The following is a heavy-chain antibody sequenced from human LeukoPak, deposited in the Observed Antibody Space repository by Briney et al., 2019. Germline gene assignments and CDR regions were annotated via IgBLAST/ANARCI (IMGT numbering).Heavy chain of an antibody. CDR1: GFTFSSYA. Sequence: GGSLRLSCAASGFTFSSYAISWVRQAPGKGLEWVSAISGSGGSTYYADSVKGRFTISRDNSKNTLYLQMNSLRAEDTAVYYCAKANSGYGDYRHFDYWGQGTLVTVSS. J-gene: IGHJ4*02. CDR2: ISGSGGST. D-gene: IGHD4-17*01. V-gene: IGHV3-23*01. CDR3: AKANSGYGDYRHFDY.